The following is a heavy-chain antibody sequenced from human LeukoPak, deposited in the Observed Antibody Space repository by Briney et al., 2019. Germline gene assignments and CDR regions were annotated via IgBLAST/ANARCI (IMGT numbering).Heavy chain of an antibody. D-gene: IGHD3-10*01. J-gene: IGHJ4*02. CDR1: GGSISSSNW. Sequence: PSETLSLTCAVSGGSISSSNWWSWVRQPPGKGLEWIGEIYHSGSTNYNPSLKSRVTISVDKSKNQFSLKLSSVTAADTAVYYCARARHPWISGTYWYYFDYWGQGTLVTVSS. V-gene: IGHV4-4*02. CDR3: ARARHPWISGTYWYYFDY. CDR2: IYHSGST.